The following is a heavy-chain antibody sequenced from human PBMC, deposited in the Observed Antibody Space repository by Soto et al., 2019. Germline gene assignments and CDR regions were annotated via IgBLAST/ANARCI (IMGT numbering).Heavy chain of an antibody. V-gene: IGHV1-18*01. Sequence: GASVKVSCKASGYTFTSYGISWVRQAPGQGLEWMGWISAYNGNTNYAQKLQGRVTMTTDTSTSTAYMELRSLRSDDTAVYYCARDSRPLIVVVPAAISSSFDIWGQGQWSSFPQ. CDR2: ISAYNGNT. CDR1: GYTFTSYG. J-gene: IGHJ3*02. D-gene: IGHD2-2*01. CDR3: ARDSRPLIVVVPAAISSSFDI.